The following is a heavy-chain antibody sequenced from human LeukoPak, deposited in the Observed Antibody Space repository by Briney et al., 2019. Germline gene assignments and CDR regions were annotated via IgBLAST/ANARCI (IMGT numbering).Heavy chain of an antibody. J-gene: IGHJ4*02. Sequence: SETLSLTCTVSGGSISSSSYYWGWIRQPPGKGLEWIGSIYYSGSTYYNPSLKSRVTISVDTSKNQFSLKLSSVTAADTAVYYCARLTGSSTISPRFDYWGQGTLVTVSS. V-gene: IGHV4-39*01. CDR2: IYYSGST. D-gene: IGHD2-2*01. CDR3: ARLTGSSTISPRFDY. CDR1: GGSISSSSYY.